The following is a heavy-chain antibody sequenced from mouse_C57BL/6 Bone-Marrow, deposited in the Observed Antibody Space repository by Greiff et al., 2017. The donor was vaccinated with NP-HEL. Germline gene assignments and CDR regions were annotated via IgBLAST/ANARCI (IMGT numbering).Heavy chain of an antibody. CDR3: ESQIRNYYGSSPYAMDY. CDR1: GYTFTDYY. CDR2: FNPYNGGT. D-gene: IGHD1-1*01. Sequence: EVQLQQSGPVLVKPGASVKMSCKASGYTFTDYYMNWLQQSHGKSLEWIGVFNPYNGGTSYNQKFKGKATSTVAKPSSPAYMELNSLRSEDSAVNYCESQIRNYYGSSPYAMDYWGQGTSVTVSS. V-gene: IGHV1-19*01. J-gene: IGHJ4*01.